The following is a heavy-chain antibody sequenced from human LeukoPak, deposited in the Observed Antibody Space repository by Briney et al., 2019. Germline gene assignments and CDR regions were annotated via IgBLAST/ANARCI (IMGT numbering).Heavy chain of an antibody. V-gene: IGHV1-2*06. CDR2: INPNSGGT. J-gene: IGHJ4*02. CDR1: GYTFTGYY. CDR3: ARPYSNSDPSDY. D-gene: IGHD6-6*01. Sequence: ASVKVSCKASGYTFTGYYMHWVRQAPGQGLEWMGRINPNSGGTNYAQKFQGRVTMTRDTSISTAYMELSRLRSDDTAVYYCARPYSNSDPSDYWGQGTLVTVSS.